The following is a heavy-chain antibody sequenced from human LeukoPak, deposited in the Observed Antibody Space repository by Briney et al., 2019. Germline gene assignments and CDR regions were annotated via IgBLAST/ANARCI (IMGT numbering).Heavy chain of an antibody. J-gene: IGHJ4*02. CDR1: GTTFNTYG. V-gene: IGHV1-69*04. CDR2: IIPLRAVT. Sequence: SVKVSCKVSGTTFNTYGISWVRQAPGEGLEWMGRIIPLRAVTIFAQKFQGRVSITTDESTSTAYMQLSSLRSEDTAVYYCASDPPHYYGSGSLFDYWGQGTLDTVSS. D-gene: IGHD3-10*01. CDR3: ASDPPHYYGSGSLFDY.